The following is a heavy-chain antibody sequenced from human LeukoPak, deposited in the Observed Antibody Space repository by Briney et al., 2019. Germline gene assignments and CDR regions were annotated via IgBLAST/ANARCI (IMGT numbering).Heavy chain of an antibody. V-gene: IGHV3-23*01. CDR3: AKDYTPDGLYDIDY. D-gene: IGHD3-9*01. Sequence: GGSLRLSCAASGFTISTYAMNWVRQAPGEGLDWVAGIIGNAGRTYYADSVKGRSTISRDNSKDTLYLQMNGLRVEDTAIYYCAKDYTPDGLYDIDYWGQGTQVTVSS. J-gene: IGHJ4*02. CDR2: IIGNAGRT. CDR1: GFTISTYA.